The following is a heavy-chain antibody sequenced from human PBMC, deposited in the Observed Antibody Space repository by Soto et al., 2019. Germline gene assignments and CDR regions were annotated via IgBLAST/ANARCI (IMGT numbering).Heavy chain of an antibody. V-gene: IGHV4-4*02. D-gene: IGHD2-2*02. J-gene: IGHJ6*02. CDR2: IYHSGST. Sequence: SETLSLTCAVSGGSISSSNWWSWVRQPPGKGLEWIGEIYHSGSTNYNPSLKSRVTISVDKSKNQFTLKLSSVTAADTAVYYCAREPRYCSSTSCYSGYYYYGMDVWGQGTTVTVSS. CDR1: GGSISSSNW. CDR3: AREPRYCSSTSCYSGYYYYGMDV.